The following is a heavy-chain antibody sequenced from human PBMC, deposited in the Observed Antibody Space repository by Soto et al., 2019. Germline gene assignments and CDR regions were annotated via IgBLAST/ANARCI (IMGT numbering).Heavy chain of an antibody. Sequence: QVQLQESGPGLVKPSGTLSLTCAVSGGSIASGVWWRWVRQSPGKGLEWIGEISHDGKTNYNPALNSLLSKAIKNSKNQLFLNETSVTAAVTAGHYCARDREYSRGYFDPWGQGTPVTVSS. V-gene: IGHV4-4*02. D-gene: IGHD5-12*01. CDR1: GGSIASGVW. CDR3: ARDREYSRGYFDP. J-gene: IGHJ5*02. CDR2: ISHDGKT.